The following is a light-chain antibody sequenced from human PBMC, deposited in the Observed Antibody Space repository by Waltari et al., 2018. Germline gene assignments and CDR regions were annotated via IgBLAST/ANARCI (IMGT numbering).Light chain of an antibody. J-gene: IGKJ5*01. V-gene: IGKV3-20*01. CDR1: QSFSSSY. CDR2: GAS. CDR3: QQYAYTPIT. Sequence: EIVLTQPPGTLSLSRGAGATLSCRVSQSFSSSYLAWYQQKPGQTPRLVIHGASSRAAAIPDRFSGSGSGTDFTLTISRLEPEDFAVYFCQQYAYTPITFGQETRLEIK.